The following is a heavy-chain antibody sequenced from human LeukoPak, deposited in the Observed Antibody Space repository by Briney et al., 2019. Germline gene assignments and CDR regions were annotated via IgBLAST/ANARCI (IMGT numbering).Heavy chain of an antibody. D-gene: IGHD3-10*01. CDR2: ISYSGST. CDR3: ARGGLMVRGVLDAFDI. CDR1: GGSISSSSYF. V-gene: IGHV4-39*07. J-gene: IGHJ3*02. Sequence: SETLSLTCTVSGGSISSSSYFWGWIRQPPGKGLEWIGSISYSGSTYYNPSLKSRVTISVDTSKKQFSLKLSSVTAADTAVYYCARGGLMVRGVLDAFDIWGQGTMVTVSS.